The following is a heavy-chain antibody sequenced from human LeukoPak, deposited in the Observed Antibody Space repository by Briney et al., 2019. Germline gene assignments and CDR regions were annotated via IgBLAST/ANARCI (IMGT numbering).Heavy chain of an antibody. CDR2: INPSGGST. CDR1: GYTFTSYY. D-gene: IGHD6-13*01. J-gene: IGHJ3*02. Sequence: ASVKVSCKASGYTFTSYYMHWVRQAPGQGLEWMGIINPSGGSTSYAQKFQGRVTMTEDTSTDTAYMELSSLRSEDTAVYYCATASWREGHGGAFDIWGQGTMVTVSS. V-gene: IGHV1-46*01. CDR3: ATASWREGHGGAFDI.